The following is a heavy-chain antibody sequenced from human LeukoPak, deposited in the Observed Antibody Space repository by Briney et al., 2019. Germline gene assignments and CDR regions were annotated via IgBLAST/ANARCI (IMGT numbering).Heavy chain of an antibody. V-gene: IGHV4-34*01. Sequence: SETLSLTCAVYGGSFSGYYWGWIRQPPGKGLQWIGEITHNGYTNYNPALKSRVTISIDTSKNEFSLRVSSVTAADMAIYYCAASGGPINWFDPWGQGTLVTVSS. CDR1: GGSFSGYY. CDR2: ITHNGYT. D-gene: IGHD3-10*01. J-gene: IGHJ5*02. CDR3: AASGGPINWFDP.